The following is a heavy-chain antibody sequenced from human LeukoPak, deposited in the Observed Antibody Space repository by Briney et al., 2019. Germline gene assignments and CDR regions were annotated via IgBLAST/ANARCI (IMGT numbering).Heavy chain of an antibody. CDR3: ARASGTYDSGGYYALSYYGMGV. J-gene: IGHJ6*02. V-gene: IGHV3-23*01. D-gene: IGHD3-22*01. CDR1: GFTFASYA. CDR2: ISGSGGST. Sequence: GGSLRLSCAASGFTFASYAMTWVRQAPGKGLEWFSAISGSGGSTHYADSVKGRFTISRDNYKNTLYLQINSLRARNTAVYYCARASGTYDSGGYYALSYYGMGVWGQGPTVTV.